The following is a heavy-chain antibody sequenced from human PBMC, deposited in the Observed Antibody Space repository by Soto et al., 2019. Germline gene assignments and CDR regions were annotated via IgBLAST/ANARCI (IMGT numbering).Heavy chain of an antibody. CDR2: IYHSGST. J-gene: IGHJ4*02. V-gene: IGHV4-30-2*01. CDR1: GGSISSGGYS. D-gene: IGHD1-1*01. CDR3: ARIEAYKFDY. Sequence: SETLSLTCAVSGGSISSGGYSWSWIRQPPGKGLEWIGYIYHSGSTYYNPSLKRRVTISRDRSKSQFSLNLSAVAAADTAVYYCARIEAYKFDYWGQGTLVTVSS.